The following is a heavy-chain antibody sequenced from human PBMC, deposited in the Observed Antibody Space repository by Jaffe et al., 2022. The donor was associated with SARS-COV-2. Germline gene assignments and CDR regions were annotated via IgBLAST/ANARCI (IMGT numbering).Heavy chain of an antibody. Sequence: EVQLVESGGGLVQPGGSLRLSCAASGFTFSSYDMHWVRQATGKGLEWVSAIGTAGDTYYPGSVKGRFTISRENAKNSLYLQMNSLRAGDTAVYYCARSSGGHAARTFDYWGQGTLVTVSS. CDR1: GFTFSSYD. D-gene: IGHD6-6*01. V-gene: IGHV3-13*01. CDR3: ARSSGGHAARTFDY. CDR2: IGTAGDT. J-gene: IGHJ4*02.